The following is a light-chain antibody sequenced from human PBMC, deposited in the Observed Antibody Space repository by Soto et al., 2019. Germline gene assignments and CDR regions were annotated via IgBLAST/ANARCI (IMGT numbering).Light chain of an antibody. Sequence: EIVMSQSPATLSVSSGERATLSCRASQSVGSNLAWYQQKPGQAPRLLIYGASTRANGIPARFSGTGSGTEFTLTISSLQSDDIALYYCQQYTKWPRFGPGTKVDIK. CDR3: QQYTKWPR. J-gene: IGKJ3*01. V-gene: IGKV3-15*01. CDR1: QSVGSN. CDR2: GAS.